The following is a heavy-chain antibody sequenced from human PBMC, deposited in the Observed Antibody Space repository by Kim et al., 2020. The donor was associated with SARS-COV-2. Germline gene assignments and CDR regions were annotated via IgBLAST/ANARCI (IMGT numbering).Heavy chain of an antibody. CDR3: ARVGLVGYYYGSGSYYRDWFDP. J-gene: IGHJ5*02. V-gene: IGHV7-4-1*02. Sequence: ASVKVSCKASGYTFTSYAMNWVRQAPGQGLEWMGWINTNTGNPTYAQGFTGRFVFSLDTSVSTAYLQISSLKAEDTAVYYCARVGLVGYYYGSGSYYRDWFDPWGQGTLVTVSS. CDR1: GYTFTSYA. CDR2: INTNTGNP. D-gene: IGHD3-10*01.